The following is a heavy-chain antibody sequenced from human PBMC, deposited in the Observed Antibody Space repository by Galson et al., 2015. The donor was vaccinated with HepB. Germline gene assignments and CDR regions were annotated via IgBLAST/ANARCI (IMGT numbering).Heavy chain of an antibody. CDR3: ARGKSGQRRGFGAIDY. D-gene: IGHD3-10*01. V-gene: IGHV3-30*03. CDR2: ISYDGSNK. J-gene: IGHJ4*02. CDR1: GFTFSSYG. Sequence: SLRLSCAASGFTFSSYGMHWVRQAPGKGLEWVAVISYDGSNKYYADSVKGRFTISRDNSKNTLYLQMNSLRAEDTAVYYCARGKSGQRRGFGAIDYWGQGTLVTVSS.